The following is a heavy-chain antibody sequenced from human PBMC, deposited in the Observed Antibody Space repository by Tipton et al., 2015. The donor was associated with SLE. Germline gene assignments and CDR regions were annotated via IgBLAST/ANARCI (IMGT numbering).Heavy chain of an antibody. CDR2: ISYSAST. J-gene: IGHJ6*04. CDR3: AREGYGGKNGDV. D-gene: IGHD4-23*01. V-gene: IGHV4-59*12. Sequence: TLSLTCTVSGVFIRDYYWGWVRQSPEKGLEWIGYISYSASTKYNPSLESRVTMSVDTSKNQFSLKLSSVTAADTAVYYCAREGYGGKNGDVWGKGTTVTVSS. CDR1: GVFIRDYY.